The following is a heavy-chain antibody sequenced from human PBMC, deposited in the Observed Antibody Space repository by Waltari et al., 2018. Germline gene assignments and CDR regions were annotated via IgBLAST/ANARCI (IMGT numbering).Heavy chain of an antibody. D-gene: IGHD7-27*01. Sequence: QLQLQESGPGLVKPSETLSLTCTVSGGSISSSSYYWGWIRQPPGKGLEWIWSSYYSGSPYYNPSLKSRVTISLDTSKNQFSLQLSSVTAADTAVYYCAANSGGLDYYMDVWGKGTTVTVSS. CDR3: AANSGGLDYYMDV. J-gene: IGHJ6*03. CDR2: SYYSGSP. CDR1: GGSISSSSYY. V-gene: IGHV4-39*01.